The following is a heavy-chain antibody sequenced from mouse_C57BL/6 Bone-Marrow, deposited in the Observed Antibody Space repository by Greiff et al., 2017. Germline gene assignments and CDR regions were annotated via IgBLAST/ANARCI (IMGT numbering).Heavy chain of an antibody. J-gene: IGHJ4*01. V-gene: IGHV5-4*01. D-gene: IGHD2-3*01. CDR2: ISDGGSYT. Sequence: EVQVVESGGGLVKPGGSLKLSCAASGFTFSSYAMSWVRQTPEKRLEWVATISDGGSYTYYPDNVKGRFTISRDNAKNNLYLQMSHLKSEDTAMYYCARLPDGYYEEYYYAMDYWGQGTSVTVSS. CDR1: GFTFSSYA. CDR3: ARLPDGYYEEYYYAMDY.